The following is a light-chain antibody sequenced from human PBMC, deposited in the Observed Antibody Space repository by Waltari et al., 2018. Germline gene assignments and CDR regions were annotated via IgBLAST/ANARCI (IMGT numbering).Light chain of an antibody. CDR2: KIS. V-gene: IGKV3D-20*02. CDR1: SSVSTSY. Sequence: EIVLTQSPTSMAVSQGERVPIPCTPSSSVSTSYLHWYQPKPGFPPRLLVYKISSLASGVPARFTGSGSGTSYTLTISSLEAEDAANYYCQQGHSFPRTFGQGTTVEIK. J-gene: IGKJ1*01. CDR3: QQGHSFPRT.